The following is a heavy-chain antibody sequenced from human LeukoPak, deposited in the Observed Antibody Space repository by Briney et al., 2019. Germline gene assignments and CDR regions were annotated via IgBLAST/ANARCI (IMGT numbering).Heavy chain of an antibody. Sequence: VQPGRSLRLSCAASGFTFSGCAFHWVRQAPGKGLEWVAIISNDGNNKYYADSVKGRFTISRDNSKNTLSLQMNSLRVEDTAVYYCAKDTGDYRVRYFFDSWGQGTLVAVSS. CDR3: AKDTGDYRVRYFFDS. CDR2: ISNDGNNK. J-gene: IGHJ4*02. D-gene: IGHD4-11*01. V-gene: IGHV3-30*18. CDR1: GFTFSGCA.